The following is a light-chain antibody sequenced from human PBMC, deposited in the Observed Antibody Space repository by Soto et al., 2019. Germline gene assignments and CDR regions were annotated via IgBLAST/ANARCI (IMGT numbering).Light chain of an antibody. CDR2: AAS. Sequence: DIVMTQSPATLSVSPGERATLSCRASQSVSSNLAWYQQKPGQAPSLLIYAASTRATGIPARFSGSGSGTEFTLTSSSLQSEDFAFYYCHQYNNWPFTFGPGTKVDIK. CDR3: HQYNNWPFT. V-gene: IGKV3-15*01. J-gene: IGKJ3*01. CDR1: QSVSSN.